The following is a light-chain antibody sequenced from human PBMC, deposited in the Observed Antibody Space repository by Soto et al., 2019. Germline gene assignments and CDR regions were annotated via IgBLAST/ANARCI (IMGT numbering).Light chain of an antibody. J-gene: IGKJ2*01. CDR2: WAS. Sequence: DIVMTQSPDSLAVSLGEGATINCKSSQSVLYSSNNKNYLAWYQQKPGQPPKLLIYWASTRESGVPDRFSGSGSETDFTLTISSLQAEDVAVYYCQQYYSTPYTFGQGTNLEIK. V-gene: IGKV4-1*01. CDR1: QSVLYSSNNKNY. CDR3: QQYYSTPYT.